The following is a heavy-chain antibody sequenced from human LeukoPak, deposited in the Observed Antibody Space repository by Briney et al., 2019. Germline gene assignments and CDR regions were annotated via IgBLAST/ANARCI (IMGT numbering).Heavy chain of an antibody. CDR2: IYYSGST. CDR3: ARDRITMVRGALRYYGMDV. V-gene: IGHV4-59*01. J-gene: IGHJ6*02. Sequence: PSETLSLTCTVSGGSINNYYWSWIRQPPGKGLEWIGYIYYSGSTNYNPSLKSRVNISVDTSKNQFSLKLNSVTAADTAVYYCARDRITMVRGALRYYGMDVWGQGTTVTVSS. CDR1: GGSINNYY. D-gene: IGHD3-10*01.